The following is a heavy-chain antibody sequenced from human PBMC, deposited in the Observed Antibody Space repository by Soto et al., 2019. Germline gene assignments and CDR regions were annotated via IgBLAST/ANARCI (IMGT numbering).Heavy chain of an antibody. D-gene: IGHD3-3*01. Sequence: QMQLVQSGAEVKKPGSSVKVSCKASGGTLSSFINYPINWVRQAPGQGLGWMGGMVPNVGTVNYAQQFQGRVTITAVNSTGTAYMEVSSLRSADTALYYCARRDTSGFLRYFDNWGQGTLVTVSS. J-gene: IGHJ4*02. CDR1: GGTLSSFINYP. CDR3: ARRDTSGFLRYFDN. CDR2: MVPNVGTV. V-gene: IGHV1-69*06.